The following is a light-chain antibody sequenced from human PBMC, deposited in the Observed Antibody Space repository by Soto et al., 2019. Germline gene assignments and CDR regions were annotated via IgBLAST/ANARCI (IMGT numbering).Light chain of an antibody. CDR2: GAS. CDR1: RSVRSN. V-gene: IGKV3-15*01. Sequence: ETVMTQSPATLSVSPGERATLACRASRSVRSNVAWYQQKPGQAPRLLIYGASTRATGIPARFSGSGSGTEFTLTISSLQSEDFAVYYCQQYNNWPRTFGQGSKVDI. J-gene: IGKJ1*01. CDR3: QQYNNWPRT.